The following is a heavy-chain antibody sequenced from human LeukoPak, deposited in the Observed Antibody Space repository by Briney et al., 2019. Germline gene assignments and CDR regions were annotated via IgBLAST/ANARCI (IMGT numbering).Heavy chain of an antibody. Sequence: PGGSLRLSCAASGFTFSSYSMNWVRQAPGKGLEWVSSISSSSSYIYYADSVKGRFTISRDNSKNTLYLQMSSLRAEDTAVYYCVKGDRGSGWYRGAFDIWGQGTMVTVSS. CDR1: GFTFSSYS. V-gene: IGHV3-21*01. D-gene: IGHD6-19*01. CDR2: ISSSSSYI. J-gene: IGHJ3*02. CDR3: VKGDRGSGWYRGAFDI.